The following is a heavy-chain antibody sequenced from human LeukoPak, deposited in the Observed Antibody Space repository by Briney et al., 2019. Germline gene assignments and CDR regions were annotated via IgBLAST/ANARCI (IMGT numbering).Heavy chain of an antibody. CDR3: ARDCRAAGDYYYYYMDV. Sequence: PGGSLRLSCAASGFTFSSYWMSWVRQAPGKGLEWVANIKQDGSEKYYVDSVKGRFTISRDNAKNSLYLQMNSLRAEDTAVYYCARDCRAAGDYYYYYMDVWGKGTTVTVSS. V-gene: IGHV3-7*01. J-gene: IGHJ6*03. D-gene: IGHD1-1*01. CDR1: GFTFSSYW. CDR2: IKQDGSEK.